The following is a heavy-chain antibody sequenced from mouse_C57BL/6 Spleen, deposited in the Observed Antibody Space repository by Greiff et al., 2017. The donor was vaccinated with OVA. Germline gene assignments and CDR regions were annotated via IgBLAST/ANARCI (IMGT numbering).Heavy chain of an antibody. V-gene: IGHV1-81*01. CDR3: ARSDFDYDYFDY. CDR1: GYTFTSYG. CDR2: IYPRSGNT. J-gene: IGHJ2*01. D-gene: IGHD2-4*01. Sequence: VKLVESGAELARPGASVKLSCKASGYTFTSYGISWVKQRTGQGLEWIGEIYPRSGNTYYNEKFKGKATLTADKSSSTAYMELRSLTSEDSAVYVCARSDFDYDYFDYWGQGTTLTVSS.